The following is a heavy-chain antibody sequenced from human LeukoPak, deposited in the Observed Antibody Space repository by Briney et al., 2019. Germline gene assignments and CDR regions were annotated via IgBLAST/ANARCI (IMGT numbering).Heavy chain of an antibody. Sequence: GGSLRLSCEGSGFTFSGYYMSWIRQAPGKGLEWVSYLNPSGSTIYYAESVKGRFTIFRDNAKKSLALQMYSLRAADSAVYYCARVRGSGFCSGSSCAKDPGYYYYMDVCGKGTTVTASS. CDR1: GFTFSGYY. D-gene: IGHD2-2*01. CDR2: LNPSGSTI. V-gene: IGHV3-11*01. CDR3: ARVRGSGFCSGSSCAKDPGYYYYMDV. J-gene: IGHJ6*03.